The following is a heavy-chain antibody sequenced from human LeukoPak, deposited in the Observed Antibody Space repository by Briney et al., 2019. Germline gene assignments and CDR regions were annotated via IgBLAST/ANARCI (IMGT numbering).Heavy chain of an antibody. V-gene: IGHV4-39*01. D-gene: IGHD3-22*01. CDR1: GDSITTSNYY. CDR3: ARLETYDRTLDY. CDR2: SYYGGST. Sequence: SEALSLTCTVSGDSITTSNYYWGWLRPPPGRVLGGLGNSYYGGSTYYTPSVKSRVTISVDTSKNQFSLWLSSVTAADTAVYCCARLETYDRTLDYWGQGTLVTVSS. J-gene: IGHJ4*02.